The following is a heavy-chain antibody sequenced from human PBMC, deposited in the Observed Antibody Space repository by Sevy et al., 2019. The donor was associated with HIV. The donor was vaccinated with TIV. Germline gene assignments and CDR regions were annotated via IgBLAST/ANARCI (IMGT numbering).Heavy chain of an antibody. J-gene: IGHJ6*02. CDR2: ISSSNDI. V-gene: IGHV3-21*04. CDR1: GFIFSNFN. Sequence: GESLKISCAASGFIFSNFNMKWVRQAPGKGLEWVSSISSSNDIYYADSVKGRFTISRDNAKNSLYLQMNSLRAEDTAIYYCATTSTPLYYYALDVWGQGTTVTVSS. D-gene: IGHD1-26*01. CDR3: ATTSTPLYYYALDV.